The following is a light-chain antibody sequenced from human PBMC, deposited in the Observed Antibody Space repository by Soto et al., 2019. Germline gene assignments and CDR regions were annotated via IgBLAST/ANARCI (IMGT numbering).Light chain of an antibody. CDR3: QSYDSSVTLRV. Sequence: QSVLTQPTSVSGAPGQRVTISCTGSSSNIGAGYDVHWYQQLPGTAPKLLIYGNTNRPSGVPDRFSGSKSGTSASLAITGLQADDEADYYCQSYDSSVTLRVFGTGTKVTVL. CDR1: SSNIGAGYD. CDR2: GNT. V-gene: IGLV1-40*01. J-gene: IGLJ1*01.